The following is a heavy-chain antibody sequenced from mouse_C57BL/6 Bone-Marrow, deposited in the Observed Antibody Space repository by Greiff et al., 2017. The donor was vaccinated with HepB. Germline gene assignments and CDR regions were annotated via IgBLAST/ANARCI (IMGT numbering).Heavy chain of an antibody. CDR1: GYTFTSYW. V-gene: IGHV1-64*01. J-gene: IGHJ3*01. CDR2: IHPNSGST. Sequence: QVQLQQPGAELVKPGASVKLSCKASGYTFTSYWMHWVKQRPGQGLEWIEMIHPNSGSTNYNEKFKSKATLTVDKSSSTAYMQLSSLTSEDSAVYYCARPYGSSSWFAYWGQGTLVTVSA. CDR3: ARPYGSSSWFAY. D-gene: IGHD1-1*01.